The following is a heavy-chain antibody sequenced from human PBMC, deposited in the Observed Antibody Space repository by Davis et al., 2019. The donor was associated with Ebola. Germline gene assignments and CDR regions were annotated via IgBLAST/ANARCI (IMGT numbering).Heavy chain of an antibody. V-gene: IGHV1-69*13. CDR1: GDIFSAYT. D-gene: IGHD4-11*01. CDR3: ARNDTVSKWFDR. CDR2: IIPLFRAP. J-gene: IGHJ5*02. Sequence: SVKVSCKASGDIFSAYTLNWVRQAPGQGLEWMGGIIPLFRAPNYAHEFKGRLQITADESTHTAYMELSGLTSDDTAIYYCARNDTVSKWFDRWGQGTLVTVS.